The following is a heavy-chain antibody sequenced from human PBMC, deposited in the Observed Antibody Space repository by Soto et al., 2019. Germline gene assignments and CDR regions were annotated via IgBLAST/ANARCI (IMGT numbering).Heavy chain of an antibody. CDR2: IYYSGST. D-gene: IGHD5-18*01. Sequence: SETLSLTCTVSASSISSSSYYWGWIRQPPGKGLEWIGSIYYSGSTYYNPSLKSRVTISVDTSKNQFSLKLSSVTAAVTAVYYCARRQRVYSYGFYWGQGTLVTVSS. V-gene: IGHV4-39*01. J-gene: IGHJ4*02. CDR1: ASSISSSSYY. CDR3: ARRQRVYSYGFY.